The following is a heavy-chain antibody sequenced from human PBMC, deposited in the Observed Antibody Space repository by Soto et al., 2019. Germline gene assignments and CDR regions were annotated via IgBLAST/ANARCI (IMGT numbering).Heavy chain of an antibody. CDR2: MSDSGDKS. Sequence: EVQLLESGGGLVQPGGSLRLSCAASGFIFSNYAMTWVRQAPGKGLEWVSAMSDSGDKSYYADSVKGRFTISRDNSKNTLYLRMSSLRAEDAAVYDCAKAWRCDPWGEGTLVTVSS. J-gene: IGHJ5*02. V-gene: IGHV3-23*01. CDR3: AKAWRCDP. CDR1: GFIFSNYA.